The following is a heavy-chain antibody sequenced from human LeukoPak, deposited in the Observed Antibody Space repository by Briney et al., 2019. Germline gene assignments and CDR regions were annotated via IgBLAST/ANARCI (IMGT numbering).Heavy chain of an antibody. V-gene: IGHV3-48*02. J-gene: IGHJ4*02. CDR1: GFTFSTYS. Sequence: GGSLRLSCAASGFTFSTYSMNWVRQAPGKGLEWVSYISGSGTTIHYADSVKGRFTVSRDNAKNSLYLQMNSLRDEDTAVYYCASSFCGGDCYSPDYWGQGTLVTVSS. CDR2: ISGSGTTI. D-gene: IGHD2-21*02. CDR3: ASSFCGGDCYSPDY.